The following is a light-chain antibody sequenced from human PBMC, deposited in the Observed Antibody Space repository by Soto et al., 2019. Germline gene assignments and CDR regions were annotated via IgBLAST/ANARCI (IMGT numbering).Light chain of an antibody. CDR1: SSDVGSYNL. CDR3: CSYASSTTYV. Sequence: QSLLTQPASVSGSPGQSITISCNGTSSDVGSYNLVSWYQQHPGKAPKLMIYEGTKRPSGVSDRFSGSRSGNTASLTISGLQAEDEADYYCCSYASSTTYVFGTGTKVT. CDR2: EGT. V-gene: IGLV2-23*01. J-gene: IGLJ1*01.